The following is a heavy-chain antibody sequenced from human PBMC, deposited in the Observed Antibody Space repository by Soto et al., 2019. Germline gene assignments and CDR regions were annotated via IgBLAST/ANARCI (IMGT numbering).Heavy chain of an antibody. Sequence: GASVKVSCKASGYTFTGYYMHWVRQAPGQGLEWMGWINPNSGGTNYAQKFQGWVTMTRDTSISTAYMELRRLRSDDTAVYYCARAAVVGRTGYYYYFLYVWGQGSTVTVSS. CDR2: INPNSGGT. CDR3: ARAAVVGRTGYYYYFLYV. J-gene: IGHJ6*03. CDR1: GYTFTGYY. D-gene: IGHD6-13*01. V-gene: IGHV1-2*04.